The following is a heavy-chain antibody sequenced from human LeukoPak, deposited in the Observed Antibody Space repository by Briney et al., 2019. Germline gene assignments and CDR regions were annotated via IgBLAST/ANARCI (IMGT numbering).Heavy chain of an antibody. CDR3: ARALYRGYSYGYVGGDWFDP. V-gene: IGHV4-30-2*01. D-gene: IGHD5-18*01. Sequence: ASQTLSLTCAVSGGSISSGGYSWSWIRQPPGKGLEWIGYIYHSGSTYYNPSLKSRVTISVDRSKNQFSLKLSSVTAADTAVYYCARALYRGYSYGYVGGDWFDPWGQEPWSPSPQ. CDR1: GGSISSGGYS. J-gene: IGHJ5*02. CDR2: IYHSGST.